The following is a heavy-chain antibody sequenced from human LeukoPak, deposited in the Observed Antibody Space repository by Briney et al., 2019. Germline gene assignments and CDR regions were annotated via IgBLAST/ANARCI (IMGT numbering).Heavy chain of an antibody. D-gene: IGHD4-17*01. CDR1: GFTFSSYS. CDR3: ASQVYGDYVHYFDY. J-gene: IGHJ4*02. CDR2: ISSSSSTI. Sequence: GGSLRLSCAASGFTFSSYSMNWVRQAPGKGLEWGSYISSSSSTIYYADSVKGRFTISRDNAKNSLYLQMNSLRAEDTAVYYCASQVYGDYVHYFDYWGQGTLVTVSS. V-gene: IGHV3-48*01.